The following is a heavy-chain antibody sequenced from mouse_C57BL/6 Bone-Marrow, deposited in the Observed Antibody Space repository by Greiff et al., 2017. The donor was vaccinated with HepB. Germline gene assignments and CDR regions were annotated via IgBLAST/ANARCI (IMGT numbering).Heavy chain of an antibody. D-gene: IGHD1-1*01. CDR3: ARSDDYGSSYGGYWYFDV. CDR1: GYSFTGYY. J-gene: IGHJ1*03. V-gene: IGHV1-42*01. Sequence: EVQLQQSGPELVKPGASVKISCKASGYSFTGYYMNWVKQSPEKSLEWIGEINPSTGGTTYNQKFKAKATLTVDKSSSTAYMQLKSLTSEDSAVYYCARSDDYGSSYGGYWYFDVWGTGTTVTVSS. CDR2: INPSTGGT.